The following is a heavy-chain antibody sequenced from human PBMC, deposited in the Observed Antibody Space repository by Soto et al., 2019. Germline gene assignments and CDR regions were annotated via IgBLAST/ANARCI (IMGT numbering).Heavy chain of an antibody. D-gene: IGHD1-26*01. J-gene: IGHJ4*02. CDR1: GFTFSEYS. CDR3: ARGGPTVSFYYFDC. V-gene: IGHV3-21*01. CDR2: ISSGSAYK. Sequence: GGSLRLSCAASGFTFSEYSMNWVRQAPGKGLEWVSSISSGSAYKYYAASVKGRFTISRDNAKNSLFLQINSLRAEDTAVYYCARGGPTVSFYYFDCWGQGTLVTVSS.